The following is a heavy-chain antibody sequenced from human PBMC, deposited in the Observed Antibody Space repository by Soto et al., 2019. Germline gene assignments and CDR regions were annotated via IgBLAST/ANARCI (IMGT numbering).Heavy chain of an antibody. J-gene: IGHJ5*02. CDR1: GYTFTSYA. Sequence: QVQIVQSGAEVKKPGASVKVSWKASGYTFTSYAMHWVRQAPGQRLEWMGGINAGNGNTKYSQKFQGRVTITRDTSASTAYMELSSLRSEDTAVYYCARMAHYYGSGSYYNYNWFDPWGQGTLVTVSS. V-gene: IGHV1-3*01. D-gene: IGHD3-10*01. CDR2: INAGNGNT. CDR3: ARMAHYYGSGSYYNYNWFDP.